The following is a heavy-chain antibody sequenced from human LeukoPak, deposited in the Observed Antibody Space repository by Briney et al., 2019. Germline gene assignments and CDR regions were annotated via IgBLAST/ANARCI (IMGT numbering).Heavy chain of an antibody. V-gene: IGHV3-23*01. Sequence: GGSLRLSCAASGFTFSSYVMSWVRQAPGEGLEWVSTISGSGSSSYYADPLKGRFTISRDNAKNSLYLQMNSLRAEDTAVYYCARSDYGDPIDYWGQGTLVTVSS. J-gene: IGHJ4*02. D-gene: IGHD4-17*01. CDR1: GFTFSSYV. CDR3: ARSDYGDPIDY. CDR2: ISGSGSSS.